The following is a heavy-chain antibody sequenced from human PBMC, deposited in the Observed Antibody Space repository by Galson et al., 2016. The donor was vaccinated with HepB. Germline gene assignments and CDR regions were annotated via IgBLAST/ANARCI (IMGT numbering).Heavy chain of an antibody. CDR1: GFTFSNYA. CDR2: ISGNGETI. J-gene: IGHJ4*02. D-gene: IGHD4-17*01. V-gene: IGHV3-23*01. Sequence: SLRLSCAASGFTFSNYAMTWVRQAPGKGLEWVSTISGNGETIFYADSVKGRFSISRDNSTNTLSLQMNSLRAEDTAVYYCAKGYGYFDSWGQGTLVTVSS. CDR3: AKGYGYFDS.